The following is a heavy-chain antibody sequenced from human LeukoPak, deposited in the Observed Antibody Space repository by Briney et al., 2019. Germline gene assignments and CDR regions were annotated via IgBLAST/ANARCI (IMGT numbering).Heavy chain of an antibody. V-gene: IGHV4-61*02. CDR3: ARGWFDP. J-gene: IGHJ5*02. CDR1: GGSISSGGHY. Sequence: SQTLSLTCTVSGGSISSGGHYWSWIRQPAGKGLEWIGRIHSSGTTNYNPSLKSRVTISVDTSKNQFSLKLYSVTAADTAVYYCARGWFDPWGQGTLVTVSS. CDR2: IHSSGTT.